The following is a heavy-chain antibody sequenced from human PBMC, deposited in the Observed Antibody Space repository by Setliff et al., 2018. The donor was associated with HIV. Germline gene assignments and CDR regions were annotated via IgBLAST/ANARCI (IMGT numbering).Heavy chain of an antibody. D-gene: IGHD3-3*01. Sequence: PSETLSLTCAVSGGPLNSRNWWSWVRQPPGKGLEWIGEVFHSGSANSNASLRSRVMISVDPSENQFALKLASVTAADTAVYYCARGFTIFGVGFSADPTGNWFDPWGQGTLVTVSS. CDR3: ARGFTIFGVGFSADPTGNWFDP. V-gene: IGHV4-4*02. CDR1: GGPLNSRNW. J-gene: IGHJ5*02. CDR2: VFHSGSA.